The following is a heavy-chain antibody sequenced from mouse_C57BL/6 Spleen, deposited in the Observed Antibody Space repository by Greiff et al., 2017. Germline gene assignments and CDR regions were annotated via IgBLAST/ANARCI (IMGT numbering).Heavy chain of an antibody. J-gene: IGHJ1*03. V-gene: IGHV1-4*01. Sequence: VKLVESGAELARPGASVKMSCKASGYTFTSYTMHWVKQRPGQGLEWIGYINPSSGYTKYNQKFKDKATLTADKSSSTAYMQLSSLTSEDSAVYYCAYGSSPYWYFDVWGTGTTVTVSS. CDR1: GYTFTSYT. D-gene: IGHD1-1*01. CDR2: INPSSGYT. CDR3: AYGSSPYWYFDV.